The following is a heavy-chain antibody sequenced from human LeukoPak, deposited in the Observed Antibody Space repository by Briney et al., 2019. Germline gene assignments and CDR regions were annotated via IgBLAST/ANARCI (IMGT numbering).Heavy chain of an antibody. J-gene: IGHJ4*02. Sequence: ASVNFSCKASGYTSTSYGISWVRQAPAQGREWMGWIIAYNGNTTYAHTLQGRVTTNTDTSPSTAYLAMRSLRPDHTAVCYCARYIGYYGDYYVLFDYWGEGTLVTVSS. CDR1: GYTSTSYG. CDR2: IIAYNGNT. V-gene: IGHV1-18*01. CDR3: ARYIGYYGDYYVLFDY. D-gene: IGHD4-17*01.